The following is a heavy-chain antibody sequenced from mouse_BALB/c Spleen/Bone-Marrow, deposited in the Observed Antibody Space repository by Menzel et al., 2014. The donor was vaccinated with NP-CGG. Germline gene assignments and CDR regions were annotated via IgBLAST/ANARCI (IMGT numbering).Heavy chain of an antibody. D-gene: IGHD1-1*01. CDR2: IDPANGNT. Sequence: DVHLVESGAELVKPGASVKLSCTASGFNIKDTYMHWVKQRPERGLEWIGRIDPANGNTNYDPRFQGKATITADTSSNTAYLQLSSLTAEDTAVYYCARYGGRYYAMDYWGQGTSVTVSS. J-gene: IGHJ4*01. CDR3: ARYGGRYYAMDY. V-gene: IGHV14-3*02. CDR1: GFNIKDTY.